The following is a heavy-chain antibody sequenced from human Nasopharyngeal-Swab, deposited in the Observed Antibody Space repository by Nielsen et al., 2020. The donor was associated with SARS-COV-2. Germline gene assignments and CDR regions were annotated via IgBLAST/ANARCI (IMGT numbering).Heavy chain of an antibody. V-gene: IGHV4-39*01. CDR3: ARQPPYYYDSSAHFDY. CDR2: IYYSGST. D-gene: IGHD3-22*01. CDR1: GGSISSSSYY. Sequence: GSLRLSCTVSGGSISSSSYYWGWIRQPPGKGLEWIGNIYYSGSTYYNPSLKSRVTISVDTSKNQFSLKLSSVTAADTAVYYCARQPPYYYDSSAHFDYWGQGTLVTVPS. J-gene: IGHJ4*02.